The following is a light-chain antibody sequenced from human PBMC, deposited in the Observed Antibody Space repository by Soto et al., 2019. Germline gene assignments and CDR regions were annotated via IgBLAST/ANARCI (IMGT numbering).Light chain of an antibody. CDR2: DAS. J-gene: IGKJ1*01. CDR1: ESFSSC. Sequence: IHMTQSPSTLSASXGDRVTITGRVSESFSSCLASYQQKPGKAPNLLIYDASSLESWVPSRFSGSGSGTEFTLTISSLQPDDFATYYCQQYNSYPRKFGQGTKV. V-gene: IGKV1-5*01. CDR3: QQYNSYPRK.